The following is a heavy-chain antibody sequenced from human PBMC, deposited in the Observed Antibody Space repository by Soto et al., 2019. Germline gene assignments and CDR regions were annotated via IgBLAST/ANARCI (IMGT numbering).Heavy chain of an antibody. CDR3: AAEFYYYYGMDV. J-gene: IGHJ6*02. CDR1: GFTFTSSA. Sequence: ASVKVSCKASGFTFTSSAVQWVRQARGQRLEWIGWIVVGSGNTNYAQKFQERVTITRDMSTSTAYMELSSLRSEDTAVYYCAAEFYYYYGMDVWGQGTTVTVSS. CDR2: IVVGSGNT. V-gene: IGHV1-58*01.